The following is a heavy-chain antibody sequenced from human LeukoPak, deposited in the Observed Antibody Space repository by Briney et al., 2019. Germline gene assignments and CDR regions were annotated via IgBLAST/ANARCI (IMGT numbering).Heavy chain of an antibody. CDR2: IYYSGST. J-gene: IGHJ3*02. CDR1: GGSNSSSSYY. CDR3: ARTDSTNDAFDI. D-gene: IGHD2-2*01. V-gene: IGHV4-39*07. Sequence: SETLSLTCTVSGGSNSSSSYYWGWIRQPPGKGLEWIGSIYYSGSTYYNPSLKSRVTISVDTSKNQFSLKLSSVTAADTAVYYCARTDSTNDAFDIWGQGTMVTVSS.